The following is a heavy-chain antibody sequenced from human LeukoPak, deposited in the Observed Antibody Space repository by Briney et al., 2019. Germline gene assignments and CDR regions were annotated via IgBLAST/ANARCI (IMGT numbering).Heavy chain of an antibody. CDR1: GYTFTGYY. V-gene: IGHV1-2*02. CDR2: INPNSGGT. D-gene: IGHD2-2*01. J-gene: IGHJ4*02. Sequence: ASVTVPCKASGYTFTGYYMHWVRQAPGQGLEWMGWINPNSGGTNYAQKFQGRVTMTRDTSISTAYMELSRLRSDDTAVYYCARDLCSTSCYGPYYWGQGTLVTVSS. CDR3: ARDLCSTSCYGPYY.